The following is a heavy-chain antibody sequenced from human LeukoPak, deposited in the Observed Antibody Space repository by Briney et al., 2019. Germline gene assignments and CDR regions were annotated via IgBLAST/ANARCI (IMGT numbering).Heavy chain of an antibody. Sequence: GGSLRLSCAASGFTFSNFLMTWVRQAPGKGLEWVAVISYDGSNKYYADSVKGRFTISRDNSKNTLYLRMNSLRAEDTAVYYCAPRNYLFDYWGQGTLVTVSS. CDR2: ISYDGSNK. V-gene: IGHV3-30-3*01. CDR3: APRNYLFDY. J-gene: IGHJ4*02. CDR1: GFTFSNFL. D-gene: IGHD4-11*01.